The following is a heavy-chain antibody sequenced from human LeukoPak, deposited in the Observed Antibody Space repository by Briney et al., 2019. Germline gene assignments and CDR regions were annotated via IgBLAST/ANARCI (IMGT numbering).Heavy chain of an antibody. CDR2: ISGSGGST. V-gene: IGHV3-23*01. CDR3: AYSRTGYDFWSGYYYMDV. Sequence: GGSLRLSCAASGFTFSSYAMSWVRQAPGKGLGWVSAISGSGGSTYYADSVKGRFTISRDNSKNTLYLQMNSLRAEDTAVYYCAYSRTGYDFWSGYYYMDVWGKGTTVTVSS. CDR1: GFTFSSYA. D-gene: IGHD3-3*01. J-gene: IGHJ6*03.